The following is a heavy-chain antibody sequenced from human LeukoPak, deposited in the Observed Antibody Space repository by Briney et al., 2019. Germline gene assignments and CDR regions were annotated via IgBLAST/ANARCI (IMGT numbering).Heavy chain of an antibody. CDR2: INDREST. CDR1: GGSFSAYY. Sequence: PSETLSLTCAAYGGSFSAYYWSWIRQSPGQGLEWIGEINDRESTNYNPSLKSRVPISVDTSMIQFSLKLSSVTAADTAVYYCARGFYGGNPASVDHWGQGTLVTVSS. V-gene: IGHV4-34*01. J-gene: IGHJ4*02. D-gene: IGHD4-23*01. CDR3: ARGFYGGNPASVDH.